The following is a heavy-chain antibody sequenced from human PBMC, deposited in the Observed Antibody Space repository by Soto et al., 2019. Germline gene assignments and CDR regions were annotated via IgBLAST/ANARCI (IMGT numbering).Heavy chain of an antibody. J-gene: IGHJ6*02. D-gene: IGHD6-13*01. CDR3: ARDIAAAAYYYYGMDV. CDR2: IYYSGST. CDR1: GGSISSSSYY. V-gene: IGHV4-39*02. Sequence: SETLSLTCTVSGGSISSSSYYWGWIRQPPGKGLEWIGSIYYSGSTYYNPSLKSRVTISVDTSKNQFSLKLSPVTAADTAVYYCARDIAAAAYYYYGMDVWGQGTTVTVSS.